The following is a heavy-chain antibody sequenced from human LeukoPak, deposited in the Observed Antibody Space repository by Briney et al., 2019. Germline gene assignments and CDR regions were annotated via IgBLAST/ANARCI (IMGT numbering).Heavy chain of an antibody. CDR1: GFTFSTYW. D-gene: IGHD1-26*01. CDR2: LKQDGSER. CDR3: ARDKVVGATKFDY. V-gene: IGHV3-7*01. J-gene: IGHJ4*02. Sequence: GGSLRLSCEASGFTFSTYWMSRVRQAPGKGLEWVANLKQDGSERYYVDSVKGRFTISRDNAENSLYLQMNSLRAEDTAVYYCARDKVVGATKFDYWGQGTLVTVSS.